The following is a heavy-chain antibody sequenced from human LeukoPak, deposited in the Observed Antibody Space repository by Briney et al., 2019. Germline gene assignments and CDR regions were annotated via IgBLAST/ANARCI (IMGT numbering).Heavy chain of an antibody. CDR2: IGSGGNT. J-gene: IGHJ4*02. D-gene: IGHD3-10*01. V-gene: IGHV3-23*01. CDR3: AKRGVATSKYFDS. CDR1: GFTFGNYA. Sequence: GGSLRLSCAASGFTFGNYAMNWVRQAPGKGLEWVSSIGSGGNTYYADSVKGRFTISRDNSKNTLHLQMNSLKAEDTALYYCAKRGVATSKYFDSWGQGTLVTVSS.